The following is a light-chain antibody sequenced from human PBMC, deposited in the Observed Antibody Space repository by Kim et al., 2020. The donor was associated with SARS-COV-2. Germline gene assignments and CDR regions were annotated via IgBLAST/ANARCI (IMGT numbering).Light chain of an antibody. CDR1: SLRSYY. Sequence: SSELTQDPAVSVALGQTVRITCQGESLRSYYVSWYQQKPGQAPSLVIYAKDKRPSGVPERFSGSDSGETASLTITGAQAEDEADYYCCSRHRFANRVFGG. CDR3: CSRHRFANRV. J-gene: IGLJ3*02. V-gene: IGLV3-19*01. CDR2: AKD.